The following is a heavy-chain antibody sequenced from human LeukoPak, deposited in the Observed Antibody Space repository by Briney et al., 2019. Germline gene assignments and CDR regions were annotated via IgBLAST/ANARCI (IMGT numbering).Heavy chain of an antibody. Sequence: PGGSLRLSCAASGFSFSNYWMSWVRQAPGKGLEWVAFIKYDGSEKYYVDSLKGRFTISRDNAKNSVYLQMESLRAEDTAVYYCARGGGSGRYGLPFDHWGQGTLVTVSS. D-gene: IGHD6-13*01. CDR2: IKYDGSEK. J-gene: IGHJ4*02. CDR1: GFSFSNYW. CDR3: ARGGGSGRYGLPFDH. V-gene: IGHV3-7*01.